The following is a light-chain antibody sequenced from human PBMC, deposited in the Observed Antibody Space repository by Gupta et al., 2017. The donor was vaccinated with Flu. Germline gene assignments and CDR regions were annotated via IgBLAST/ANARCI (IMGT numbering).Light chain of an antibody. CDR3: QQSDSTPPYT. CDR2: AAS. Sequence: DIQVTQSPSSLSASVGDRVSITGRASQSISNYLNWYQQRPGKAPKLLIYAASSWQSGVPSRFSGSGYGTDLTLTISSRQQEDFAAYYCQQSDSTPPYTFGQGTKMEIK. J-gene: IGKJ2*01. CDR1: QSISNY. V-gene: IGKV1-39*01.